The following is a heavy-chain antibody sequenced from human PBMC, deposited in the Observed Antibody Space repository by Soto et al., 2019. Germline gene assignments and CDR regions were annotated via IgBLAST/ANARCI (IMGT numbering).Heavy chain of an antibody. CDR3: ARDHDVGTSFDY. V-gene: IGHV3-33*01. Sequence: GGSLRLSCAASGFTFSSYGMHWVRQAPGKGLEWVAVIWYDGSNKYYADSVKGRFTISRDNSKNTLYLQMNSLRAEDTAVYYCARDHDVGTSFDYWGQGTLVTVSS. CDR1: GFTFSSYG. D-gene: IGHD1-1*01. J-gene: IGHJ4*02. CDR2: IWYDGSNK.